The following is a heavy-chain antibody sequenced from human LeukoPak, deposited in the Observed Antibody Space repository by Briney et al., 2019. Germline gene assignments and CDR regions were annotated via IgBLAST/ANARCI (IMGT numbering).Heavy chain of an antibody. V-gene: IGHV4-39*01. J-gene: IGHJ4*02. Sequence: SETLSLTWTVSGGSISSSSYYWGWIRQRPGKGLEWIGSIYYSGSTYYNPSLKSRVTISVDTSKNQFSLKLSSVTAADTAVYYCARQGYCSGGSCYSYYFDYWGQGTLVTVSS. D-gene: IGHD2-15*01. CDR1: GGSISSSSYY. CDR3: ARQGYCSGGSCYSYYFDY. CDR2: IYYSGST.